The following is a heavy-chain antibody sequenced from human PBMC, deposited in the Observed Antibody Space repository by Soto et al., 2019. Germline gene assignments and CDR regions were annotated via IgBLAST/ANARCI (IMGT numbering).Heavy chain of an antibody. CDR3: ARVVGATEDYYFDY. CDR1: GGSVRSSTYY. CDR2: IYYSGRT. D-gene: IGHD1-26*01. Sequence: PSETLSLTCTVSGGSVRSSTYYWGWIRQAPGKGLEWIASIYYSGRTHNNPALKSRVTMSVDTYTNQFSLKMNAVTAADTAVYYCARVVGATEDYYFDYWGQGTLVTVSS. V-gene: IGHV4-39*01. J-gene: IGHJ4*02.